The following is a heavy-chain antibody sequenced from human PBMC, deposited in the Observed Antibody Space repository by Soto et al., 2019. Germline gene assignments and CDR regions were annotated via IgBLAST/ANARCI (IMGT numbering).Heavy chain of an antibody. CDR1: GYTFTSYA. Sequence: QVQLVQSGAEEKKPGASVKVSCKASGYTFTSYAMHWVRQAPGQRLEWMGWINAGNGNTKYSQKFQGRVTITRDTYASTAYMELISLRSEDTAVYYCARDPPLSYYGMDVWGQGTTVTVSS. CDR3: ARDPPLSYYGMDV. CDR2: INAGNGNT. V-gene: IGHV1-3*05. J-gene: IGHJ6*02.